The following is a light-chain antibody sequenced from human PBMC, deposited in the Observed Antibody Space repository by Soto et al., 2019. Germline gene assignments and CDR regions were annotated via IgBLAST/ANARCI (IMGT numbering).Light chain of an antibody. V-gene: IGLV2-23*01. CDR2: EGT. CDR3: CLYSGSTMI. CDR1: SSDVGGYSL. Sequence: QSVLTQPASVSGSPGQSITVYCTGTSSDVGGYSLVSWYHQNPGKPPKLVIYEGTKRPSGVSNRLSGSKSGNTASLTISGLQAVDEGDYFCCLYSGSTMIFGGGTKLTVL. J-gene: IGLJ2*01.